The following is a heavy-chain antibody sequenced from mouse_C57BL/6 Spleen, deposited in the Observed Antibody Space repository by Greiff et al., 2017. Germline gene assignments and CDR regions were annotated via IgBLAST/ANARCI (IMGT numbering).Heavy chain of an antibody. J-gene: IGHJ3*01. CDR3: ARRVDSSGYSWFAY. CDR2: IYPGDGDT. Sequence: VQLQQSGAELVKPGASVKISCKASGYAFSSYWMNWVKQRPGKGLEWIGQIYPGDGDTNYNGKFKGKATLTADKSSSTAYMQLSSLTSEDSAVYFCARRVDSSGYSWFAYWGQGTLVTVSA. V-gene: IGHV1-80*01. D-gene: IGHD3-2*02. CDR1: GYAFSSYW.